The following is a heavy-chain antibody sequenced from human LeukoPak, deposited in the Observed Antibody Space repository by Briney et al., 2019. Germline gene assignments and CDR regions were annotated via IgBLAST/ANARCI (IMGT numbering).Heavy chain of an antibody. CDR1: GFTFGNYG. D-gene: IGHD4-11*01. CDR3: ARAPTTLPWVDY. J-gene: IGHJ4*02. Sequence: PGRSLRLSCAASGFTFGNYGIHWVCQAPGKGLEWVAVIWYDGNNKYYADSVKGRFTISRDNSKNTLYLQMNSLRAEDTAVYYCARAPTTLPWVDYWGQGTLVTVSS. V-gene: IGHV3-33*08. CDR2: IWYDGNNK.